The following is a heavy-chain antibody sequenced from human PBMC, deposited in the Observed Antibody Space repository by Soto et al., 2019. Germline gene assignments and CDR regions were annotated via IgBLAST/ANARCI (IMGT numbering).Heavy chain of an antibody. J-gene: IGHJ4*02. CDR2: ISSSSSYI. V-gene: IGHV3-21*01. CDR3: ARDILRYFDWEYYFDY. Sequence: LRLSCAASGFTFSSYSMNWFRQAPGKGLEWVSSISSSSSYIYYADSVKGRFTISRDNAKNSLYLQMNSLRAEDTAVYYCARDILRYFDWEYYFDYWGQGTMVTVSS. D-gene: IGHD3-9*01. CDR1: GFTFSSYS.